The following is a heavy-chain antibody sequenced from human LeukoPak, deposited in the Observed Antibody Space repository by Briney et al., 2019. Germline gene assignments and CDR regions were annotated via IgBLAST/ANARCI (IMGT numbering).Heavy chain of an antibody. CDR2: IYYSGST. J-gene: IGHJ4*02. V-gene: IGHV4-39*07. Sequence: SETLSLTCTVSGGSISSSSYYWGWIRQPPGKGLEWIGSIYYSGSTYYNPSLKSRVTISVDTSKNQFSLKLSSVTAADTAVYYCARDLDPPLDYWGQGTLVTVSS. CDR3: ARDLDPPLDY. CDR1: GGSISSSSYY.